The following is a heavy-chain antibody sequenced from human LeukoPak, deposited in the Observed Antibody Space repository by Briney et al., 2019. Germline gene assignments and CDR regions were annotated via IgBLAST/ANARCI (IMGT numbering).Heavy chain of an antibody. CDR1: GFTFNRCW. Sequence: GSLRLSCVVSGFTFNRCWMNWVRQAPGKGLEWVAHINPDGRDTYYVDSVKGRFTISRDNAQNSMYLQMNSLRVEDTAVYYCTSWGDTTAEYFQCWGQGTLVTVSS. D-gene: IGHD2-21*02. CDR2: INPDGRDT. J-gene: IGHJ1*01. CDR3: TSWGDTTAEYFQC. V-gene: IGHV3-7*01.